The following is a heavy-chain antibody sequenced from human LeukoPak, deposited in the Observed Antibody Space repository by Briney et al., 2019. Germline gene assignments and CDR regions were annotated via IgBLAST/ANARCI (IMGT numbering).Heavy chain of an antibody. CDR2: GNPNSCNT. CDR3: SSSGLHPNINDS. D-gene: IGHD3-16*01. Sequence: SVNVSCKPSGYTVTSYYINWVRQATGQGREWMEWGNPNSCNTGYAQKFQGTVTITRSTAISTAYMELISLRSDGTACDYLSSSGLHPNINDSWGQGTLVTVSS. J-gene: IGHJ5*01. V-gene: IGHV1-8*01. CDR1: GYTVTSYY.